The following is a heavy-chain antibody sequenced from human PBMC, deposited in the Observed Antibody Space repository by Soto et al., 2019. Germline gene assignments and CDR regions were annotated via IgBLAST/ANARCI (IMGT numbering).Heavy chain of an antibody. V-gene: IGHV3-23*01. CDR3: AKDAPFYCSGGSCYPAYMDV. Sequence: GGSLRLSCAASGFTFSSYAMSWVRQAPGKGLERVSAISGSGGSTYYADSVKGRFTISRDNSKNTLYLQMNSLRAEDTAVYYFAKDAPFYCSGGSCYPAYMDVWGKGTTVTVSS. CDR2: ISGSGGST. J-gene: IGHJ6*03. CDR1: GFTFSSYA. D-gene: IGHD2-15*01.